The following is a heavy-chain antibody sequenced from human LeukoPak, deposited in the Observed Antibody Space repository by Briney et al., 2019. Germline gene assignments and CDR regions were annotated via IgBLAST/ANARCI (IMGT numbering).Heavy chain of an antibody. CDR3: ARCSVVVPAAINWFDP. CDR1: GYTFSDYY. J-gene: IGHJ5*02. V-gene: IGHV1-2*02. D-gene: IGHD2-2*01. Sequence: GASVKVSFKASGYTFSDYYMHWVRQAPGQGLEWMGWMNPKNGGTNYAQKFQGRVIMTRDTSINTAYMELSRLTSDDTAVYYCARCSVVVPAAINWFDPWGQGTLVTVSS. CDR2: MNPKNGGT.